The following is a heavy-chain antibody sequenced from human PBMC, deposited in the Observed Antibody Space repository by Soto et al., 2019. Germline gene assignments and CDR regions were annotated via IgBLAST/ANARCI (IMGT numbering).Heavy chain of an antibody. V-gene: IGHV1-69*12. CDR1: GGTFSTSA. J-gene: IGHJ6*02. CDR2: IMPVFATP. CDR3: XXXXXXXXXGGNYYYILDV. Sequence: QVQLMQSGAEVKKPGSSVKVSCKASGGTFSTSAISWVRQAPGEGLEWVGGIMPVFATPDYAQKFQGRVTISADESTTTAYLELTSLTTDDTAVYXXXXXXXXXXXGGNYYYILDVWGQGTAITVSS.